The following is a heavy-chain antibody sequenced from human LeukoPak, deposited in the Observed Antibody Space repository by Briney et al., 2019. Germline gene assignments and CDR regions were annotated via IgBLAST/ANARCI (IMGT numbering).Heavy chain of an antibody. J-gene: IGHJ6*03. V-gene: IGHV4-39*07. CDR3: ARVRVIIGSGWSPGGYYYYYMDV. CDR2: IYYSGST. CDR1: GGSISSSSYY. D-gene: IGHD6-19*01. Sequence: NPSETLSLTCTVSGGSISSSSYYWGWIRQPPGKGLEWIGSIYYSGSTYYNPSLKSRVTISVDTSKNQFSLKLSSVTAADTAVYYCARVRVIIGSGWSPGGYYYYYMDVWGKGTTVTVSS.